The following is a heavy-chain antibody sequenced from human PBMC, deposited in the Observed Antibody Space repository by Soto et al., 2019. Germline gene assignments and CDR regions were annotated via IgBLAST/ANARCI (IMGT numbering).Heavy chain of an antibody. CDR2: IYSGGST. Sequence: GGSLRLSCAASGFTVSSNYMSWVRQAPGKGLEWVSVIYSGGSTYYADSVKGRFTISRDNSKNTPYLQMNSLRAEDTAVYYCARDRHSFWSGYYDAFDIWGQGTMVTVSS. V-gene: IGHV3-66*01. J-gene: IGHJ3*02. D-gene: IGHD3-3*01. CDR1: GFTVSSNY. CDR3: ARDRHSFWSGYYDAFDI.